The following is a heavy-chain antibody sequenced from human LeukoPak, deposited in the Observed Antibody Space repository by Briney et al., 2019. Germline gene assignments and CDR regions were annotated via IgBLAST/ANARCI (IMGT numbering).Heavy chain of an antibody. CDR2: MNPNSGNT. V-gene: IGHV1-8*01. Sequence: MGWMNPNSGNTGYAQKFQGRVTMTRNTSISTAYMELSSLRSEDTAVYYCARGVAGSATGYWGQGTLVTVSS. J-gene: IGHJ4*02. CDR3: ARGVAGSATGY.